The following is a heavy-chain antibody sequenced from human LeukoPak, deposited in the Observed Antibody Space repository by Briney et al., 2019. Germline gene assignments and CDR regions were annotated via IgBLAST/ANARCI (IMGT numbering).Heavy chain of an antibody. D-gene: IGHD5-18*01. Sequence: SETLSLTCAVYGGSFSGYYWSWIRQPPGKGLEWIGEINHSGSANYNPSLKSRVTISVDTSKNQFSLKLSSVTAADTAVYYCARGRYSYGDNWFDPWGQGTLVTVSS. CDR3: ARGRYSYGDNWFDP. J-gene: IGHJ5*02. CDR2: INHSGSA. V-gene: IGHV4-34*01. CDR1: GGSFSGYY.